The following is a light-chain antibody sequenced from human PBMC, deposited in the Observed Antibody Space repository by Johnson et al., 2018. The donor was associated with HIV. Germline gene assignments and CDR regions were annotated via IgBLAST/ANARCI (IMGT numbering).Light chain of an antibody. V-gene: IGLV1-44*01. CDR2: SNN. CDR1: SSNIGSNT. J-gene: IGLJ1*01. Sequence: VLTQPPSASGTPGQRVTISCSGSSSNIGSNTVNWYQQLPGTAPKLLIYSNNQRPSGVPDRFSGSKSGTSASLAISGLQSEDEADYYCAAWDDSLNGLVFGTGTKVTVL. CDR3: AAWDDSLNGLV.